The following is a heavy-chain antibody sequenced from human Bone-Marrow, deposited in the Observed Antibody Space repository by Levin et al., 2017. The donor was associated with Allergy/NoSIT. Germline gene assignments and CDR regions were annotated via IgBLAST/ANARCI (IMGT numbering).Heavy chain of an antibody. CDR2: IYHSGST. CDR3: ARVMAEDYYDSSGYYIPTGTFDI. V-gene: IGHV4-30-2*01. D-gene: IGHD3-22*01. J-gene: IGHJ3*02. Sequence: SETLSLTCAVSGGSISSGGYSWSWIRQPPGKGLEWIGYIYHSGSTYYNPSLKSRVTISVDRSKNQFSLKLSSVTAADTAVYYCARVMAEDYYDSSGYYIPTGTFDIWGQGTMVTVSS. CDR1: GGSISSGGYS.